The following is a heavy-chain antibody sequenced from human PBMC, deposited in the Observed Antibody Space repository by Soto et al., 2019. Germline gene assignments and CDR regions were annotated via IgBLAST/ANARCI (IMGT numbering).Heavy chain of an antibody. V-gene: IGHV1-69*01. CDR2: IIPIFGTA. CDR1: GGTFSSYA. Sequence: QVQLVQSGAEVKKPGSSVKVSCKASGGTFSSYAISWVRQAPGQGLEWMGGIIPIFGTANYEQKFQGRVTIAADESTSTAYMELGSLRSEDTAVYYCARDSGYDPSGGWFFDYWGQGTLVTVSS. J-gene: IGHJ4*02. CDR3: ARDSGYDPSGGWFFDY. D-gene: IGHD5-12*01.